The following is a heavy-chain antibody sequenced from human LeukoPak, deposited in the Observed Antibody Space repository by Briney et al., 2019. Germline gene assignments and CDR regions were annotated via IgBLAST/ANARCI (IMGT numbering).Heavy chain of an antibody. Sequence: GGSLRLSCAVSGFTFTSFGMTWVRQAPGKGREWVSSISTSSSYTYYADSVKGRFTISRDNAKNSLYLQMNSVRAADTAVYYCARAYYYDNSGYPYFDYWGQGTLVPVSS. CDR2: ISTSSSYT. V-gene: IGHV3-21*01. J-gene: IGHJ4*02. CDR1: GFTFTSFG. CDR3: ARAYYYDNSGYPYFDY. D-gene: IGHD3-22*01.